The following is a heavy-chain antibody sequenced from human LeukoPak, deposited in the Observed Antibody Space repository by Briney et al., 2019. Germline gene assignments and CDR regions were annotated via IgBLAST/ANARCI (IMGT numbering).Heavy chain of an antibody. CDR2: INYNGNT. J-gene: IGHJ5*02. CDR3: ARGYGSGSNWFDP. V-gene: IGHV4-31*03. Sequence: SQTLSLTCTVSGGSFSDGAYYWSWIRQHPGKGLECIGYINYNGNTYYNPSLKSRVTISVDTSKNQFSLKLSSVTAADTAVYYCARGYGSGSNWFDPWGQGTLVTVSS. D-gene: IGHD3-10*01. CDR1: GGSFSDGAYY.